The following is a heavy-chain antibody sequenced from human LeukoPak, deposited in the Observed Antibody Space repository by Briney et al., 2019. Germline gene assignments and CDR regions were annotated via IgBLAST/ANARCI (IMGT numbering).Heavy chain of an antibody. CDR3: VKVRGRARVGYFDY. Sequence: GGSLRLSCAASGFTFGSSWIHWVRQAPGKGLVWVSRINKDGSVTDYAESVKGRFSISRDNAKNTLYLQMNSLRVEDTAIYYCVKVRGRARVGYFDYWGQGTLVTVSS. V-gene: IGHV3-74*01. D-gene: IGHD1-26*01. CDR1: GFTFGSSW. CDR2: INKDGSVT. J-gene: IGHJ4*02.